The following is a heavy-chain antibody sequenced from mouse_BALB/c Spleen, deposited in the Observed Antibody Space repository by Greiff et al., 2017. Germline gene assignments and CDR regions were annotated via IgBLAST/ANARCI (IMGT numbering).Heavy chain of an antibody. Sequence: QVQLQQSGTVLARPGASVKMSCKASGYTFTSYWMHWVKQRPGQGLEWIGEINPSNGRTNYNEKFKSKATLTVDKSSSTAYMQLSSLTSEDSAVYYCACTSAYYRYDGSWFAYWGQGTLVTVSA. J-gene: IGHJ3*01. CDR3: ACTSAYYRYDGSWFAY. V-gene: IGHV1S81*02. CDR2: INPSNGRT. CDR1: GYTFTSYW. D-gene: IGHD2-14*01.